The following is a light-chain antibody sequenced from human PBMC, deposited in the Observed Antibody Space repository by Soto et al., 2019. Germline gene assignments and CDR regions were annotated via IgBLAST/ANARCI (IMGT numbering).Light chain of an antibody. J-gene: IGLJ2*01. CDR2: SYN. Sequence: QSVLTQPPSASGTPGQRVTISCSGSSSNIGSNTVNWYQQLPGTAPKLLIYSYNQRLSGVPDRFSGSKSGTSASLAISGLQSEDEADYYCAAWDDSLNGVVFGGGTKLTVL. CDR1: SSNIGSNT. V-gene: IGLV1-44*01. CDR3: AAWDDSLNGVV.